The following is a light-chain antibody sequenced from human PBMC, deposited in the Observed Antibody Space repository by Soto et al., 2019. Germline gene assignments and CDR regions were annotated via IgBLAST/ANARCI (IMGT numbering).Light chain of an antibody. Sequence: QSALTQPRSVSGSPGQSVTISCTGTSSDVGGYNSVSWYQHHPGKAPKLLIFEVIDRPSGVSDRFSGSKSGNTASLTISSLQFEDEADYYCCSYTTTYTLVFGGGTKLTVL. J-gene: IGLJ3*02. CDR3: CSYTTTYTLV. V-gene: IGLV2-11*01. CDR2: EVI. CDR1: SSDVGGYNS.